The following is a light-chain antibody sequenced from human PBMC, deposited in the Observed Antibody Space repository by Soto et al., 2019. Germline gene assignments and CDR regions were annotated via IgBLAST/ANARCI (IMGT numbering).Light chain of an antibody. CDR3: SSYTSSSTYV. CDR1: SSDGGSYNR. CDR2: EVT. V-gene: IGLV2-18*02. Sequence: QSVLTQPPSVSGSPGQSVTISCTGTSSDGGSYNRVSWYQQPPGTAPKLIIYEVTNRPSGVPDRFSGSKSGNTASLTISGLQAEDEADYYCSSYTSSSTYVFGTGTKATVL. J-gene: IGLJ1*01.